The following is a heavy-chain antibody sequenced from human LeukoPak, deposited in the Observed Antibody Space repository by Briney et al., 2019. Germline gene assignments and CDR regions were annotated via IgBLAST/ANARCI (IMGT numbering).Heavy chain of an antibody. CDR3: ARDLYDSSGYYWDWFDP. Sequence: SVKVSCKASGGTFSSFAISWVRQAPGQGLEWMGRIIPKLGIANYAQNFQGRITITADKSTSTAYMELSSLRSADTAVYYCARDLYDSSGYYWDWFDPWGQGTLVTVSS. V-gene: IGHV1-69*04. CDR2: IIPKLGIA. D-gene: IGHD3-22*01. CDR1: GGTFSSFA. J-gene: IGHJ5*02.